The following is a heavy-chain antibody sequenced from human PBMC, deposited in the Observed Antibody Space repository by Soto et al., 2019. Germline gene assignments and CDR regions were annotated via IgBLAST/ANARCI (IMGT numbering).Heavy chain of an antibody. CDR3: ARDDSSGYSPLDY. V-gene: IGHV4-59*01. D-gene: IGHD3-22*01. CDR2: IYYSGST. CDR1: GGSISSYY. Sequence: SETLSLTCTVSGGSISSYYWSWIRQPPGKGLEWIGYIYYSGSTNYNPSLKSRATISVDTSKNRFSLKLSSVTAADTAVYYCARDDSSGYSPLDYWGQGTLVTVSS. J-gene: IGHJ4*02.